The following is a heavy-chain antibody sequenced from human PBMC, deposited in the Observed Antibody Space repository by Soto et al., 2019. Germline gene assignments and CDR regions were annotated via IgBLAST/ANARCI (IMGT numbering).Heavy chain of an antibody. D-gene: IGHD2-21*02. J-gene: IGHJ6*02. V-gene: IGHV4-59*01. Sequence: QVQLQESGPGLVKPSETLSLTCTVSGGSISRYYWSWIRQPPGKGLEWIGYMYNTGSTVYNPPCKSRLTMSEDTSKNQFALKLSSVTAADTAVYYCARDLWGYCGTDCYPLDVWGQGTTVTVSS. CDR3: ARDLWGYCGTDCYPLDV. CDR2: MYNTGST. CDR1: GGSISRYY.